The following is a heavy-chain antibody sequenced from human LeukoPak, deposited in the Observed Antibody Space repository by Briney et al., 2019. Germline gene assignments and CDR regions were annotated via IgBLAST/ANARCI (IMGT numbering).Heavy chain of an antibody. V-gene: IGHV1-8*01. D-gene: IGHD3-16*02. CDR3: ASRGPYDYVWGSYRHNYFDY. CDR1: GYTFTSYD. Sequence: ASVKVSCKASGYTFTSYDIHWVRQATGQGLEWMGWMNPNSGNTGYAQKFQGRVTMTRNTSISTAYMELSSLRSEDTAVYYCASRGPYDYVWGSYRHNYFDYWGQGTLVTVSS. J-gene: IGHJ4*02. CDR2: MNPNSGNT.